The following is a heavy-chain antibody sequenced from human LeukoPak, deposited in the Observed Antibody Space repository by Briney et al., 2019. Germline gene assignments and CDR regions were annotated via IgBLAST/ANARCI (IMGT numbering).Heavy chain of an antibody. V-gene: IGHV1-2*02. J-gene: IGHJ4*02. D-gene: IGHD3-10*01. CDR2: INPNNGGR. CDR1: GYSFTYYY. CDR3: ARDFEPGEGPGTF. Sequence: GASVKVSCKTSGYSFTYYYIHWVRQAPGQGLEWMGWINPNNGGRTFAQKFQGRVTMTRDTSISTAYMELSSLTFDDTAVYYCARDFEPGEGPGTFWGQGTLITVSS.